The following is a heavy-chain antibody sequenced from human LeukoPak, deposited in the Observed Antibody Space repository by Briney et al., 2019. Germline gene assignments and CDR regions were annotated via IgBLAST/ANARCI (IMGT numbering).Heavy chain of an antibody. J-gene: IGHJ5*02. D-gene: IGHD2-2*01. CDR3: TREQIGYCSSTSCTDAYNWFDP. CDR1: GGSISSGDYY. CDR2: IYYSGST. V-gene: IGHV4-30-4*01. Sequence: PSQTLSLTCTVSGGSISSGDYYWSWIRQPPGKGLEWIGYIYYSGSTYYNPSLKSRVTISVDTSKNQFSLKLSSVTAADTAVYYCTREQIGYCSSTSCTDAYNWFDPWGQGTLVTVSS.